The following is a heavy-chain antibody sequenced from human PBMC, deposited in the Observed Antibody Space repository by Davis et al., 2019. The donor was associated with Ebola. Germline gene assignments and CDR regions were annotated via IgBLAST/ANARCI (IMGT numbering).Heavy chain of an antibody. CDR1: GFSLSNARMG. Sequence: SGPTLVKPTETLTLTCTVSGFSLSNARMGVSWIRQPPGKALEWLAHIFSNDEKSYSTSLKSRLTISKDTSKSQVVLTMTNMDPVDTATYYCARIRSLNYYDSSGPFDYWGQGTLVTISS. V-gene: IGHV2-26*01. CDR2: IFSNDEK. J-gene: IGHJ4*02. CDR3: ARIRSLNYYDSSGPFDY. D-gene: IGHD3-22*01.